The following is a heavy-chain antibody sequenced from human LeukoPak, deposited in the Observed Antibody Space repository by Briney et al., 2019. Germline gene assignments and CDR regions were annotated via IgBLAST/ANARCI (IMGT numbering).Heavy chain of an antibody. CDR1: GFTFSSYS. J-gene: IGHJ4*02. V-gene: IGHV3-30*18. Sequence: GGSLRLSCAASGFTFSSYSMNWVRQAPGKGLEWVAAVSHDGGNKHSADSVKGRFTISKDNAKNTLSLQMNSLRAEDTAVYYCAKDLTPEDYYFDYWGQGTLVIVSS. D-gene: IGHD4-17*01. CDR2: VSHDGGNK. CDR3: AKDLTPEDYYFDY.